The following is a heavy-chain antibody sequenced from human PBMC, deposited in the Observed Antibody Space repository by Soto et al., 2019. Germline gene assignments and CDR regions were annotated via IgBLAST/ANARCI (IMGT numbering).Heavy chain of an antibody. CDR2: IYWDGES. D-gene: IGHD1-1*01. V-gene: IGHV2-5*02. CDR1: GFSFTTTRMG. CDR3: AHRDSTGTTTYFDS. Sequence: QITLKEAGPTLVKPTETLTLTCTFSGFSFTTTRMGVGWTRQPPGKAREWLAIIYWDGESLYNPLLRRRLTLTASTSKNQVVLTMNTMDPQDTATYYCAHRDSTGTTTYFDSWGQGIPVTVAS. J-gene: IGHJ4*02.